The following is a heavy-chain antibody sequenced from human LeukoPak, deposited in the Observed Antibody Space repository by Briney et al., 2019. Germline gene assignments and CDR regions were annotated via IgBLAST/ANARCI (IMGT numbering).Heavy chain of an antibody. CDR2: VHPNGGNT. D-gene: IGHD1-14*01. Sequence: ASVKVSCKASGGTFSSYAISWVRQAAGQGLEWMGWVHPNGGNTAYAQKFQGSVTMTRDTSISTAYMELSGLTSDDTAVYFCARGPRNDPWGQGTLVTVSS. V-gene: IGHV1-8*02. CDR1: GGTFSSYA. CDR3: ARGPRNDP. J-gene: IGHJ5*02.